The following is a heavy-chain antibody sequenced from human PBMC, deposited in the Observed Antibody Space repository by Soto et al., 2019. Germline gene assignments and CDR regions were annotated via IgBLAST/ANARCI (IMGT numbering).Heavy chain of an antibody. CDR2: ISRSSRTT. CDR1: GFTFSSHT. V-gene: IGHV3-48*02. CDR3: AREGARIPAAGTYYFDY. D-gene: IGHD6-13*01. J-gene: IGHJ4*02. Sequence: PGGSLRLSCAASGFTFSSHTMNWVRQAPGKGLEWVSSISRSSRTTYYADSVKGRFTISRDNAENSLYLQMNSLRDDDTAIYFCAREGARIPAAGTYYFDYWGQGTLVTVSS.